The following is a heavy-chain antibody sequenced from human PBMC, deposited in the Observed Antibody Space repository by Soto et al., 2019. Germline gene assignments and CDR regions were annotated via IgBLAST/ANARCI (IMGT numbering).Heavy chain of an antibody. V-gene: IGHV3-30-3*01. D-gene: IGHD3-22*01. Sequence: QVQLVESGGGVVQPGRSLRLSCAASGFTFSSYAMHWVRQAPGKGLEWVAVISYDGSNKYYADSVKGRFTISRDNAKNALYLQMNSLGDEDTAVYYCARVLGTMRVGWDYWGQGALVTVSS. J-gene: IGHJ4*02. CDR2: ISYDGSNK. CDR3: ARVLGTMRVGWDY. CDR1: GFTFSSYA.